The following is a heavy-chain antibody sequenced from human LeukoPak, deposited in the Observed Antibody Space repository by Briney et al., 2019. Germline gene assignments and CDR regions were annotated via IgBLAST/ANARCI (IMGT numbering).Heavy chain of an antibody. CDR3: ARHYGSGSYDLPYYYYGMDV. J-gene: IGHJ6*02. D-gene: IGHD3-10*01. CDR2: IYYSGST. Sequence: PSETLSLTCTVSGGSISSYYWSWIRQPPGKGLEWIGYIYYSGSTNYNPSLKSRVTISVDTSKNQFSLKLSSVTAADTAVYYCARHYGSGSYDLPYYYYGMDVWGQGTTVTVSS. V-gene: IGHV4-59*01. CDR1: GGSISSYY.